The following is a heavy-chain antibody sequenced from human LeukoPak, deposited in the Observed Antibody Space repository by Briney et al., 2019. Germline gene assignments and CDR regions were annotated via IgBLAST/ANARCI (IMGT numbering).Heavy chain of an antibody. V-gene: IGHV4-34*01. D-gene: IGHD5-18*01. CDR2: INHSGSS. J-gene: IGHJ6*03. CDR1: GESFKDYY. CDR3: ARVDTAWDYYYYMDV. Sequence: PSETLSLTCAVYGESFKDYYWNWIRQPPGKGLEWIGEINHSGSSNYNPSLKSRVTMSVDTSKNKFSLKLSSVTAADTAVYYCARVDTAWDYYYYMDVWGKGTTVTVSS.